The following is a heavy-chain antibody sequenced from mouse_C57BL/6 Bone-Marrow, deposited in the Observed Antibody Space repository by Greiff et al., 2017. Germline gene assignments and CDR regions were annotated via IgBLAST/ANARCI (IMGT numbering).Heavy chain of an antibody. D-gene: IGHD1-1*01. CDR1: GYTFTSYD. CDR3: ARLYYGSSYRYAMDY. CDR2: IYPRDGST. Sequence: VQLQQSGPELVKPGASVKLSCKASGYTFTSYDINWVKQRPGQGLEWIGWIYPRDGSTKYNEKFKGKATLTVDTSSSTAYRELHSLTSEDSAVYFCARLYYGSSYRYAMDYWGQGTSVTVSS. J-gene: IGHJ4*01. V-gene: IGHV1-85*01.